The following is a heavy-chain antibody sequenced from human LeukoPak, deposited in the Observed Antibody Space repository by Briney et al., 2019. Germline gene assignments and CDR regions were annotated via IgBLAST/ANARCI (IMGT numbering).Heavy chain of an antibody. Sequence: GGSPRLSCAASGFTFSGYGMHWVRQAPGKGLEWVAVISYDGSNKYYADSVKGRFTISRDNSKNTLYLQMNSLRAEDTAVYYCAKGRFDYWGQGTLVTVSS. CDR1: GFTFSGYG. CDR2: ISYDGSNK. CDR3: AKGRFDY. V-gene: IGHV3-30*18. J-gene: IGHJ4*02.